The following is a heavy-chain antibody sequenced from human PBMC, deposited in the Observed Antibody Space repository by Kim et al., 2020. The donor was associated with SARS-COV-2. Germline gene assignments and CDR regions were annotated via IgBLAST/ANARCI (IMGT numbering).Heavy chain of an antibody. CDR3: AGTQSRYFAY. Sequence: YSDYAVSVKSRITINPDTSTNQFSLQLNSVTPEDTAVYYCAGTQSRYFAYWGQGSLVTVSS. D-gene: IGHD6-25*01. J-gene: IGHJ4*02. CDR2: YS. V-gene: IGHV6-1*01.